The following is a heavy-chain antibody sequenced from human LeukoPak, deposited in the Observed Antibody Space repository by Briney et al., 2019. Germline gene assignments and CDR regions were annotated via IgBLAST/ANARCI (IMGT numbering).Heavy chain of an antibody. CDR3: ARTSDYYYYGMGV. Sequence: GGSLRLSCAASGFTVSSNYMSWVRQAPGKGLEWVSVIYSGGSTYYADSVKGRFTISRDNSKSTLYLQMNSLRAEDTAVYYCARTSDYYYYGMGVWGKGTTVTVSS. CDR2: IYSGGST. J-gene: IGHJ6*04. V-gene: IGHV3-53*01. CDR1: GFTVSSNY.